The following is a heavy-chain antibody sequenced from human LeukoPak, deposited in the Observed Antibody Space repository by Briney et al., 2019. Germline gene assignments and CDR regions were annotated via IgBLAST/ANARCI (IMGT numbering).Heavy chain of an antibody. CDR3: ARYSSSWIRMDV. J-gene: IGHJ6*02. Sequence: GGSLRLSCAASGFTFSSYSMNWVRQAPGKGLEWVSSISSSSSYIYYADSVKGRFTISRDNAKNSLYLQMNSLRAEDTAVYYCARYSSSWIRMDVWGRGTTVTVSS. V-gene: IGHV3-21*01. CDR1: GFTFSSYS. CDR2: ISSSSSYI. D-gene: IGHD6-13*01.